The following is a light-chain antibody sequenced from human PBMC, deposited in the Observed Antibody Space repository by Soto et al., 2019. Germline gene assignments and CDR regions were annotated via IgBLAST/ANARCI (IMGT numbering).Light chain of an antibody. CDR1: SSDVGAYKY. CDR2: EVS. CDR3: SSYTSTNTQV. J-gene: IGLJ1*01. V-gene: IGLV2-14*01. Sequence: QPVLTQPASVSGSPGQSITISCTGTSSDVGAYKYVSWYQQHPGKAPKLMIYEVSNRPSGVSNRFSGSKSGNTASVTISGLLAEDEADYYCSSYTSTNTQVFGTGTKVTV.